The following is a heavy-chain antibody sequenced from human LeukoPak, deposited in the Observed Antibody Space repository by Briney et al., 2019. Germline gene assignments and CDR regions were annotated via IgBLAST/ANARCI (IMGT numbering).Heavy chain of an antibody. D-gene: IGHD3-16*01. V-gene: IGHV6-1*01. Sequence: QTLSPTCALSGDTPSSKSTACNWIRHYPSRGLEWLRRTYYRSTRNNDYAVSVTRRLTINPDTSKNQFSLHLNAVTPEDTAVYYCVRERFAPHRGDYYGMDVWRQGTTVTVSS. J-gene: IGHJ6*02. CDR2: TYYRSTRNN. CDR1: GDTPSSKSTA. CDR3: VRERFAPHRGDYYGMDV.